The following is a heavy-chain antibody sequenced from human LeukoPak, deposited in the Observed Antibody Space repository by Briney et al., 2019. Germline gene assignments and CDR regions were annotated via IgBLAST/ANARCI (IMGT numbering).Heavy chain of an antibody. J-gene: IGHJ6*02. CDR2: VYYTGST. CDR1: GGSISSSSYY. V-gene: IGHV4-61*05. CDR3: ARHTPIRVPGASGYYFTMDA. D-gene: IGHD3-10*01. Sequence: PSETLSLTCTVSGGSISSSSYYWGWIRQPPGKGLEWIGFVYYTGSTNYNPSLKSRVTISVDTSKNQFSLKLSSVTAADTAMYYCARHTPIRVPGASGYYFTMDAWGHGTTVTASS.